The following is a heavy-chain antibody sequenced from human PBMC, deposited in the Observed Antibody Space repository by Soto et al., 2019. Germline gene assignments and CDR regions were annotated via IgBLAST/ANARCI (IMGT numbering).Heavy chain of an antibody. Sequence: PSETLSLTCAVSGGSISSSNWWSWVRQPPGKGLEWIGEIYHSGSTNYNPSLKSRVTISVDKSKNQFSLKLSSVTAADTAVYYCARFNSGNYYEAFYIWGKGKMVTVS. CDR3: ARFNSGNYYEAFYI. J-gene: IGHJ3*02. D-gene: IGHD3-22*01. V-gene: IGHV4-4*02. CDR2: IYHSGST. CDR1: GGSISSSNW.